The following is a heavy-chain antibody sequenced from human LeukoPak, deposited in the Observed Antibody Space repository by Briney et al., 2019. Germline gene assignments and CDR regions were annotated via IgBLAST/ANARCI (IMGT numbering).Heavy chain of an antibody. CDR2: IHYTGST. CDR1: GGSISSYY. J-gene: IGHJ3*02. CDR3: ARSPTI. V-gene: IGHV4-59*12. Sequence: SETLSLTCTVSGGSISSYYWSWIRQSPGKGLECIGYIHYTGSTNYNPSLKSRVTISVDKSKNQFSLKLSSVTAADTAVYYCARSPTIWGQGTMVTVSS.